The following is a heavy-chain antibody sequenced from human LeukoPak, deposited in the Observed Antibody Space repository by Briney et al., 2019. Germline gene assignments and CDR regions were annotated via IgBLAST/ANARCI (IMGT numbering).Heavy chain of an antibody. CDR3: ARDLVGGSYNDY. D-gene: IGHD1-26*01. Sequence: GASVKVSCKASGGTFSSYAISWVRQAPGQGLEWMGGIIPIFGTANYAQKFQGRVTITADESTSTAYMELSSLRSEDTAVYYCARDLVGGSYNDYWGQGTLVTVSS. J-gene: IGHJ4*02. V-gene: IGHV1-69*01. CDR2: IIPIFGTA. CDR1: GGTFSSYA.